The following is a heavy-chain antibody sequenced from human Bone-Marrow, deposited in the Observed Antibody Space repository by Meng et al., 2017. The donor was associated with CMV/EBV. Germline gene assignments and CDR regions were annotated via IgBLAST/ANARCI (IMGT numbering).Heavy chain of an antibody. D-gene: IGHD2-2*01. Sequence: SVKVSCKASGGTFSSYAISWVRQVPGQGLEWMGGIIPILGIANYAQKFQGRVTITADKSTSTAYMELSSLRSEDTAVYYCASEVLNCSSTSCHPWFDPWGQGTLVTVSS. CDR2: IIPILGIA. J-gene: IGHJ5*02. CDR1: GGTFSSYA. CDR3: ASEVLNCSSTSCHPWFDP. V-gene: IGHV1-69*10.